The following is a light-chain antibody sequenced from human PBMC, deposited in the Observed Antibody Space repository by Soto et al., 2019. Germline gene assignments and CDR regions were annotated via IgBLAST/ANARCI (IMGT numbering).Light chain of an antibody. CDR1: SSDVGCYNF. CDR3: CSYAGSSTFDYV. J-gene: IGLJ1*01. CDR2: EGS. Sequence: QSALTQPASVSGSPGQSITISCTGTSSDVGCYNFVSWYQQHPCKALKLMIYEGSKRPSGVSNRFSGSKSGNSASLTISGLQAEDEADYYCCSYAGSSTFDYVFGTGTKVTVL. V-gene: IGLV2-23*03.